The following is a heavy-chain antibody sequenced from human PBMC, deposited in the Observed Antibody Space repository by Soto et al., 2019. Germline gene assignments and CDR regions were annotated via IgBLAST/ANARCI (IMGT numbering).Heavy chain of an antibody. CDR1: GASITSSGYY. J-gene: IGHJ4*02. CDR2: IYYRGTT. CDR3: ARATESHYFDY. Sequence: QVQLQESGPGLVKPTQTLSLTCTLSGASITSSGYYWSWIRLHPGEGLEWIGYIYYRGTTYYNPYLKSPVTISTDTSKKEFSLTLTSVTAADTAVYYCARATESHYFDYWGRGILVTVTS. V-gene: IGHV4-31*01.